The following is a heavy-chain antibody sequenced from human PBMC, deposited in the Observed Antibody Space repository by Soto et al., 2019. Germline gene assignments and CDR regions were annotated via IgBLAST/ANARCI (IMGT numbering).Heavy chain of an antibody. D-gene: IGHD6-19*01. CDR2: ISYDGSNE. V-gene: IGHV3-30-3*01. J-gene: IGHJ4*02. CDR1: GFTFSNFP. Sequence: QVQLVESGGGVVQPGRSLRLSCAASGFTFSNFPIHWVRQAPGKGLEWVAVISYDGSNEYYADSVKGRFTISRDNSKNPLYLQMNSLRPEDSGLYFCARGGLGSGWYHFDSWGQGPLVTVSS. CDR3: ARGGLGSGWYHFDS.